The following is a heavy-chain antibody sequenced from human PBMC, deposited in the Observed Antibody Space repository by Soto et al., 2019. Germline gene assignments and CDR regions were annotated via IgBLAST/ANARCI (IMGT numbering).Heavy chain of an antibody. Sequence: SETLSLTCTVSGGSISSGDYYWNWIRQPPRRGLAWIGYISNSGNTYYSPSLKSRVTISVDTSKNQFSLKLSSVTAADTAVYYCARSGSWYLGYYFDYWGQGTLVTVSS. CDR1: GGSISSGDYY. CDR3: ARSGSWYLGYYFDY. V-gene: IGHV4-30-4*01. CDR2: ISNSGNT. D-gene: IGHD6-13*01. J-gene: IGHJ4*02.